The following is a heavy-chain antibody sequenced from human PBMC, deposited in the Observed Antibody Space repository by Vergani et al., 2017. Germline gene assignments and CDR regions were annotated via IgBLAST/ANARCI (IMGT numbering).Heavy chain of an antibody. CDR2: INSDGSST. CDR3: ARDLSVGSYCSSTSCYTGFDY. J-gene: IGHJ4*02. CDR1: GFTFSSYW. V-gene: IGHV3-74*01. D-gene: IGHD2-2*02. Sequence: EVQLVESGGGLVQPGGSLRLSCAASGFTFSSYWMHWVRQAPGKGLVWVSRINSDGSSTSYADYVKGRFTISRDNAKNTLYLQMNSLRAEDTAVYYCARDLSVGSYCSSTSCYTGFDYWGQGTLVTVSS.